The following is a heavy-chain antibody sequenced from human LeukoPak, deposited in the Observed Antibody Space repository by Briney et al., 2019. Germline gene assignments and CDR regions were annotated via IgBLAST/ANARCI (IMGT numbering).Heavy chain of an antibody. V-gene: IGHV3-15*01. CDR1: GFTFSSSA. D-gene: IGHD4-17*01. Sequence: GGSLRLSCAASGFTFSSSAMRWLPHAPGKGRVGVGRIKSKTDGGTTDYAAPVKGRFTTSRDNSKNTLYLQMNSLKTEDTAVYYCTTETDSGDYSVWGEGTLVTVSS. CDR3: TTETDSGDYSV. J-gene: IGHJ4*02. CDR2: IKSKTDGGTT.